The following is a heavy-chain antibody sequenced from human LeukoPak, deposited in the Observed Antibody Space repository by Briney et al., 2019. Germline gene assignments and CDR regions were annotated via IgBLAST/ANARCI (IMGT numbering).Heavy chain of an antibody. Sequence: GGSLRLSCAASGFTVSSNYLSWVRQAPGKGLEWVSILFSGGSTYYADSVKGRFTTSRDNSKNTLYLQMNSLRAEDTAVYYCARDSGYSYADDYWGQGTLVTVSS. CDR1: GFTVSSNY. CDR2: LFSGGST. CDR3: ARDSGYSYADDY. D-gene: IGHD5-18*01. J-gene: IGHJ4*02. V-gene: IGHV3-66*01.